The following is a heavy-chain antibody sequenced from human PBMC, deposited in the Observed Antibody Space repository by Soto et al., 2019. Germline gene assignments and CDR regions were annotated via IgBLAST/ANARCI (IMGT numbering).Heavy chain of an antibody. Sequence: WGPLRLRYSASGFNFNNHWGGWVRQAPGKGLELGPNIREDGSEKYYVDSVEGRFTISRDNAKNSLYLQMNSLRVAVTAVYYGARDKEEGRFLAPWGQGTLVTVSS. D-gene: IGHD3-3*01. V-gene: IGHV3-7*01. J-gene: IGHJ5*02. CDR3: ARDKEEGRFLAP. CDR2: IREDGSEK. CDR1: GFNFNNHW.